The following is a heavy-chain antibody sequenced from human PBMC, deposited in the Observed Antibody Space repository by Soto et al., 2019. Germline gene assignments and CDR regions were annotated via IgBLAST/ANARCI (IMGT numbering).Heavy chain of an antibody. D-gene: IGHD2-15*01. CDR2: IYYSGST. CDR1: GGSISSGGYY. J-gene: IGHJ4*02. V-gene: IGHV4-31*03. Sequence: QVQLQESGPGLVKPSQTLSLTCTVSGGSISSGGYYWSWIRQHPGKGLEWIGYIYYSGSTYYNPSLKSRVTISVDTSKNQFSLKLSSVTAADTAVYYCARDGGGYCSGGSCYRWYYFDYWGQGTLVTVSS. CDR3: ARDGGGYCSGGSCYRWYYFDY.